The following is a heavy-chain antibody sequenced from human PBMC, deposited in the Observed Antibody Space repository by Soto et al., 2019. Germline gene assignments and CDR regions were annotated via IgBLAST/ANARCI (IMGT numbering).Heavy chain of an antibody. J-gene: IGHJ3*02. CDR1: GFTFSSYG. Sequence: PGGSLRLSCAASGFTFSSYGMHWVRQAPGKGLEWVAVISYDGSNKYYADSVKGRFTISRDNSKNTLYLQMNSLRAEDTAVYYCAKGPDYYDSSGYYHPDDAFDIWGQGTMVTVSS. CDR2: ISYDGSNK. V-gene: IGHV3-30*18. D-gene: IGHD3-22*01. CDR3: AKGPDYYDSSGYYHPDDAFDI.